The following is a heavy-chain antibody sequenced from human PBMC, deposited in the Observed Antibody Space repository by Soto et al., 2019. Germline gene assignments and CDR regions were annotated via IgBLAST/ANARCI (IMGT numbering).Heavy chain of an antibody. Sequence: QVQLVESGGGVVQPGRSLRLSCAASGFTFSSYGMHWVRQAPGKGLEWVAVISYDGSNKYYADSVKGRFTISRDNSKNTLYLQMKSLRAEDTAVYYCAKEIPKPLWFGELCYGMDVWGQGTTVTVSS. J-gene: IGHJ6*02. CDR1: GFTFSSYG. V-gene: IGHV3-30*18. CDR2: ISYDGSNK. CDR3: AKEIPKPLWFGELCYGMDV. D-gene: IGHD3-10*01.